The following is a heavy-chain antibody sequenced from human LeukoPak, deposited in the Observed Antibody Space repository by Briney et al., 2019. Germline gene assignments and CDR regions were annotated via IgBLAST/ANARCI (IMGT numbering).Heavy chain of an antibody. D-gene: IGHD1-26*01. V-gene: IGHV5-51*01. J-gene: IGHJ4*02. CDR3: ARHLNSGRYSGSFPFGY. Sequence: GESLKISCKGSGYSFTSYWIGWVRQMPGKGLEWMGIIYSGDSDTRYSPSFQGQVTISADKSISTAYLQWSSLKASDTAMYYCARHLNSGRYSGSFPFGYWGQGTLVTVSS. CDR1: GYSFTSYW. CDR2: IYSGDSDT.